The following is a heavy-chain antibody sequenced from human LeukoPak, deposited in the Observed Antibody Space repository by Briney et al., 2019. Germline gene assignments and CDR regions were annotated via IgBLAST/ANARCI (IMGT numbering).Heavy chain of an antibody. CDR3: ASLTYGGLNFDY. Sequence: ASVKVSCKVSGYTLTELSTHWVRQAPGQGLEWMGRINPNSGGTNYAQKFQGRVTMTRDTSISTAYMELSRLRSDDTAVYYCASLTYGGLNFDYWGQGTLVTVSS. V-gene: IGHV1-2*06. D-gene: IGHD4/OR15-4a*01. CDR2: INPNSGGT. J-gene: IGHJ4*02. CDR1: GYTLTELS.